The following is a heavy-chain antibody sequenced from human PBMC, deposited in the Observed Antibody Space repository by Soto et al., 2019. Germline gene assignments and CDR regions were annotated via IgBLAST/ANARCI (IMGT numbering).Heavy chain of an antibody. D-gene: IGHD6-13*01. CDR1: GYTFTSYG. CDR3: ARDKISNYYYGMDV. J-gene: IGHJ6*02. Sequence: ASVKVSCRASGYTFTSYGISWGRQAPGQGLEWMGWISAYNGNTNYAQKLQGRVTMTTDTSTSTAYMELRSLRSDDTAVYYCARDKISNYYYGMDVWGQGTTVTVSS. CDR2: ISAYNGNT. V-gene: IGHV1-18*01.